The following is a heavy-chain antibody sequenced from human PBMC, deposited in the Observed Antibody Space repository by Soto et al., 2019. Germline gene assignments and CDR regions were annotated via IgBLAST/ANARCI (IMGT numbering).Heavy chain of an antibody. CDR1: GGSISSYY. J-gene: IGHJ4*02. CDR3: ARVPYEYIWGPPPPGYIDF. V-gene: IGHV4-59*01. CDR2: IYYSGST. D-gene: IGHD3-16*01. Sequence: SETLSLTCTVSGGSISSYYWSWIRQPPGKGLEWIGYIYYSGSTNYNPSLKSRVTISVDTSKNQFSLKLSSVTAADTAVYYCARVPYEYIWGPPPPGYIDFPGQGTLVTVSS.